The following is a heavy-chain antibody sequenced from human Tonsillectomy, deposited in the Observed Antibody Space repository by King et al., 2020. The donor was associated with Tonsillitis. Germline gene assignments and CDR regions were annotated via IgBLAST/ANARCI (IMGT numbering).Heavy chain of an antibody. D-gene: IGHD5-12*01. Sequence: VQLQESGPRLVKPSETLSLTCSVSGGSVSSGGYYWSWLRQSPEKRLEWIGYLYYGGSTNHNPSLKSRVTISVDTSKNQFSLRLSSVTAADTAVYYCARERAYNDYELRTNGAFDIWGQGAMVTVSS. CDR2: LYYGGST. CDR3: ARERAYNDYELRTNGAFDI. CDR1: GGSVSSGGYY. J-gene: IGHJ3*02. V-gene: IGHV4-61*08.